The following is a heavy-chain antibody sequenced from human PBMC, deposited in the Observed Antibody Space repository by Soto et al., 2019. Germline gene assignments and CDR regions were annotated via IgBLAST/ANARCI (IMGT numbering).Heavy chain of an antibody. CDR2: ISYDGSNK. Sequence: QVQLVESGGGVVQPGRSLRLSCAASGFTFSSYGMHWVRQAPGKGLEWVAVISYDGSNKYYADSVKGRFTISRENSKNTLDLQMNSLEAEDTAVYYCAKEIVVGGSPLGYYFDYWGQGTLVTVSS. CDR1: GFTFSSYG. CDR3: AKEIVVGGSPLGYYFDY. J-gene: IGHJ4*01. D-gene: IGHD2-21*01. V-gene: IGHV3-30*18.